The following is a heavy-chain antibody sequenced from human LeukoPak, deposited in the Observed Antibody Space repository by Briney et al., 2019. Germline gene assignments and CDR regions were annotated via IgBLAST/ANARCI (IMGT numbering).Heavy chain of an antibody. Sequence: SETLSLTCTVSGGTISSYYWNWIRQPPGKGLEWIGYIHYSGSTKYNPSLKSRVTISVDTSKNQFSLKLSSVTAADTAVYYCARGIGDLTYWGQGTLVTVSS. CDR3: ARGIGDLTY. V-gene: IGHV4-59*08. CDR2: IHYSGST. D-gene: IGHD3-16*01. J-gene: IGHJ4*02. CDR1: GGTISSYY.